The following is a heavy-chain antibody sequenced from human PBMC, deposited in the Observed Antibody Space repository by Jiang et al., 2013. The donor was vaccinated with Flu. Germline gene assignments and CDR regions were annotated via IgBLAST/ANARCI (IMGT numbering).Heavy chain of an antibody. CDR3: AKELVAHYYYYGMDV. CDR2: GDYT. V-gene: IGHV3-23*01. Sequence: GDYTYDADSVRGRFTVSRDNSKNTLFLQMNSLRVEDTAIYYCAKELVAHYYYYGMDVWGQGTTVTVSS. J-gene: IGHJ6*02. D-gene: IGHD5-12*01.